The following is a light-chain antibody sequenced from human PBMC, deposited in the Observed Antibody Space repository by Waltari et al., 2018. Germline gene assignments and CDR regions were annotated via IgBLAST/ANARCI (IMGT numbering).Light chain of an antibody. Sequence: DIVMTQTPLSLSVTPGQPASIPCKSSQSLLHSDGNTYLHWYLQKPGQSPQLLIYEVSSRFSGMPDKFSGSGSGTDFTLTISSLQPEDFATYYCQQSYSTPRTFGQGTKVEIK. CDR2: EVS. J-gene: IGKJ1*01. CDR1: QSLLHSDGNTY. V-gene: IGKV2-29*02. CDR3: QQSYSTPRT.